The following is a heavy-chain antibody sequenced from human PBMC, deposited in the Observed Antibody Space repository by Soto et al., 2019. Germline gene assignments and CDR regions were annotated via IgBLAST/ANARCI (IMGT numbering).Heavy chain of an antibody. D-gene: IGHD3-10*01. CDR2: ISDDGTNK. CDR1: GFTFSTYA. J-gene: IGHJ5*02. CDR3: TREGHGDWFDP. V-gene: IGHV3-30-3*01. Sequence: QVHLVESGGGVVQPGRSLRLSCAASGFTFSTYAMHWVRQAPGKGLEWVATISDDGTNKYYADSVKGRFTISRDNSKDTLYLQMNSLRAEDTAVYYCTREGHGDWFDPWGQGTLVTVSS.